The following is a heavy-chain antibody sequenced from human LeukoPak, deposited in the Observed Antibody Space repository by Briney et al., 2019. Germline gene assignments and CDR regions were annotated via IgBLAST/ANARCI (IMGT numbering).Heavy chain of an antibody. CDR2: IYYSGST. D-gene: IGHD3-3*01. J-gene: IGHJ5*02. V-gene: IGHV4-39*01. CDR1: GGSISSSNYY. CDR3: ARHFWSGLTPHFDP. Sequence: SETLSLTCTVSGGSISSSNYYWGWIRQPPGKGLEWIGTIYYSGSTYYNPSLKSRVTISVDTSKNQFSLKLSSVTAADTAVYYCARHFWSGLTPHFDPWGQGTLVTVSS.